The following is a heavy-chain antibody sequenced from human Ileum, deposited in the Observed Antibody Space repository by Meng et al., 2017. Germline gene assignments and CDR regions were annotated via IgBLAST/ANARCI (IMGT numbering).Heavy chain of an antibody. Sequence: QVQLVQSGAEVKKVGASVKVSCTASGYTFRNYPLLWVRQAPGQRPEWMGWINAGNGNIKISQKFQGRITITSDTSATAYMELSSLRSEDTAVYFCARENDNWNYFDYWGQGSLVTVSS. CDR1: GYTFRNYP. J-gene: IGHJ4*02. V-gene: IGHV1-3*01. CDR3: ARENDNWNYFDY. CDR2: INAGNGNI. D-gene: IGHD1-1*01.